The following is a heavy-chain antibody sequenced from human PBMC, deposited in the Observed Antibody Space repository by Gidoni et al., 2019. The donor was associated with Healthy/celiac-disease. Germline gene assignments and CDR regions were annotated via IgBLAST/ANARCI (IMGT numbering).Heavy chain of an antibody. Sequence: QLQLQESGPGLVKPSETLSLTCTVSGGSISSSSYYWGWIRQPPGKGLEWIGSIYYSWSTYYNPSLKSRVTISVDTSKNQFSLKLSSVTAADTAVYYCARQGYSSSWYRGGLPHYFDYWGQGTLVTVSS. J-gene: IGHJ4*02. D-gene: IGHD6-13*01. CDR1: GGSISSSSYY. CDR3: ARQGYSSSWYRGGLPHYFDY. CDR2: IYYSWST. V-gene: IGHV4-39*01.